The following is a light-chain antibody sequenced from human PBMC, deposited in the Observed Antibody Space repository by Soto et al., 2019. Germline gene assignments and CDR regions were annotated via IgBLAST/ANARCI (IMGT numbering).Light chain of an antibody. V-gene: IGLV3-21*03. J-gene: IGLJ1*01. Sequence: SYALTQPPAVSVAQDKWSRITWAGNNIGSKSVHWYQQKPGQAPVLVVYDDSDRPSGIPERFSGSNSGNTATLTISRVEAGDEADYYCQVWDSSSDHYVFGTGTKVTVL. CDR3: QVWDSSSDHYV. CDR2: DDS. CDR1: NIGSKS.